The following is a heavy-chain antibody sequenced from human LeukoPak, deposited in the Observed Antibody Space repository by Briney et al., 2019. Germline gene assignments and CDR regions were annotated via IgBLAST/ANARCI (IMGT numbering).Heavy chain of an antibody. D-gene: IGHD3-10*01. CDR1: SGSISTSNYY. Sequence: PSETLSLTCTVSSGSISTSNYYWGWVRQPPGKALEWIGNIFYSGSTYYSPSLKSRVTISLDTSRNQFSLKLNSVTAADTAVYYCAKDRRALSAFDIWGQGTMVTVSS. V-gene: IGHV4-39*07. CDR3: AKDRRALSAFDI. J-gene: IGHJ3*02. CDR2: IFYSGST.